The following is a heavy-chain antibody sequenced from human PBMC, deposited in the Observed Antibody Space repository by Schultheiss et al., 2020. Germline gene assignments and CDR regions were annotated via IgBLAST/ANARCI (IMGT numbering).Heavy chain of an antibody. D-gene: IGHD3-22*01. CDR2: IYSGGST. CDR1: GFTVSSNY. CDR3: AREIYDSSGYTVDY. Sequence: GESLKISCAASGFTVSSNYMSWVRQAPGKGLEWVSVIYSGGSTYYADSVKGRFTISRDNSKNTLYLQMNSLRAEDTAVYYCAREIYDSSGYTVDYWGQGTLVTVSS. V-gene: IGHV3-53*01. J-gene: IGHJ4*02.